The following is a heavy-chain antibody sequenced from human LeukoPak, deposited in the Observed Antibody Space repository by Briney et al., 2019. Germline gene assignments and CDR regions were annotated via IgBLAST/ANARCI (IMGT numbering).Heavy chain of an antibody. Sequence: PGGSLRLSCVASGFTFNAYGIHWVRQAPGKGLEWVAGISNDGSSKDYADSVKGRFTISRDNSKNTMYLQMNSLRAEDTAVYYCAKAAYCTSTSCHFSGYAQRPLDSWGQGPLVTVSS. CDR2: ISNDGSSK. V-gene: IGHV3-30*18. J-gene: IGHJ4*02. D-gene: IGHD2-2*01. CDR1: GFTFNAYG. CDR3: AKAAYCTSTSCHFSGYAQRPLDS.